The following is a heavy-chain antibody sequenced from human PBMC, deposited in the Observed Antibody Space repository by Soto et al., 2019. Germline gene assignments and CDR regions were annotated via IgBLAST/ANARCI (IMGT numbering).Heavy chain of an antibody. Sequence: SVKVSCKTSGYTFTGYYSHWVREAPGQGLEWMGWINPNSGGTNYAQKFQGRVTMTRDTSISTAYMELSRLRSDDTAVYYCASPYSSSSDFDYWGQGTLVTVSS. J-gene: IGHJ4*02. D-gene: IGHD6-6*01. CDR3: ASPYSSSSDFDY. V-gene: IGHV1-2*02. CDR2: INPNSGGT. CDR1: GYTFTGYY.